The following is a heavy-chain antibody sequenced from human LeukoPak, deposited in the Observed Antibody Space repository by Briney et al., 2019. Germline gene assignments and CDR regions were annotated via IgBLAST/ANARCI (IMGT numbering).Heavy chain of an antibody. V-gene: IGHV7-4-1*02. J-gene: IGHJ4*02. CDR1: GYTFTSYA. D-gene: IGHD6-19*01. CDR2: INTNTGNP. CDR3: ARTGYTSGWYVGSFDH. Sequence: ASVKVSCKASGYTFTSYAMNWVRQAPGQGLEWMGWINTNTGNPTYAQGFTGRFVFSLDTSVSTAYLQISSLKAEDTAVYYCARTGYTSGWYVGSFDHWGQGTLVTVSS.